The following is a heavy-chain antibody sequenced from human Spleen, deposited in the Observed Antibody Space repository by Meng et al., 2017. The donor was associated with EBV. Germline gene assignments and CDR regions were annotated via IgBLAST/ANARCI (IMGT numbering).Heavy chain of an antibody. CDR2: MNPNSGNT. V-gene: IGHV1-8*01. CDR1: GYTFTSYD. CDR3: ARGYLDSSGPHFDY. J-gene: IGHJ4*02. Sequence: VHSVAEVKKPEASVKVSRTASGYTFTSYDINWGRQATGQGLEWMGWMNPNSGNTGYAQKFQGRVTMTRNTSISTAYMELSSLRSEDTAVYYCARGYLDSSGPHFDYWGQGTLVTVSS. D-gene: IGHD3-22*01.